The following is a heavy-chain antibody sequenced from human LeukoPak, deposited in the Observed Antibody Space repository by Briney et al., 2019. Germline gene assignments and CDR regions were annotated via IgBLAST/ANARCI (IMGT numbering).Heavy chain of an antibody. Sequence: GGSLRLSCVASGFTFTKCAMSWIRQAPGKGLEWVAIITPTGATAYYADSVKGRFTISRDNSRNTVYMQMDSLRAEDTAIYYCAGDRNSDWYSPLDYWGQGSQVTVSP. V-gene: IGHV3-23*01. CDR1: GFTFTKCA. D-gene: IGHD6-19*01. CDR2: ITPTGATA. CDR3: AGDRNSDWYSPLDY. J-gene: IGHJ4*02.